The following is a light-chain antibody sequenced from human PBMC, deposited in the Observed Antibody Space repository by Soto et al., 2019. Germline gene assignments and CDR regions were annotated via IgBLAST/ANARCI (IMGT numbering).Light chain of an antibody. CDR2: GVS. J-gene: IGLJ1*01. Sequence: QSALTQPASVSGSPGQSITISCTGTSSDVGGYNYVSWYQQHPGKAPKLMIYGVSNRPSGVPDRFSGSKSGNTASLTVSGLQAEDEADYYCSSYAGSSNVFGTGTKLTVL. V-gene: IGLV2-8*01. CDR3: SSYAGSSNV. CDR1: SSDVGGYNY.